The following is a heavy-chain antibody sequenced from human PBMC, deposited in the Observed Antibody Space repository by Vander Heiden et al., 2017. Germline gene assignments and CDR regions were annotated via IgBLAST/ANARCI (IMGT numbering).Heavy chain of an antibody. CDR1: GFPFSSSA. Sequence: EVQLLESGGGLVQPGGSLRLSCSASGFPFSSSAMSWVRQAPGKGLEWVSAISGSGGSTYYADSVKGRVTISRDNSKNTLYLQMNSLRAEDTAVYYCAKDPYDFWSGYYPYYFDYWGQGTLVTVSS. J-gene: IGHJ4*02. CDR3: AKDPYDFWSGYYPYYFDY. V-gene: IGHV3-23*01. CDR2: ISGSGGST. D-gene: IGHD3-3*01.